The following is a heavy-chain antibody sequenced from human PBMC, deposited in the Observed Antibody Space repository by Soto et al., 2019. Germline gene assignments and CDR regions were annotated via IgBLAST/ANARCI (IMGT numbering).Heavy chain of an antibody. CDR3: AREGITMVRGVIGINYYGMDV. CDR1: GYTFTSYD. V-gene: IGHV1-8*01. Sequence: ASVKVSCKASGYTFTSYDINWVRQATGQGLEWMGWMNPNSGNTGYAQKFQGRVTMTRNTSISTAYVELSSLRSEDTAVYYCAREGITMVRGVIGINYYGMDVWGQGTTVTVSS. D-gene: IGHD3-10*01. J-gene: IGHJ6*02. CDR2: MNPNSGNT.